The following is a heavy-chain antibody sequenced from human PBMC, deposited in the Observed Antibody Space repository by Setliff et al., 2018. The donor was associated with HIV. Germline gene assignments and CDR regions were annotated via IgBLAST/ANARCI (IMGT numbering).Heavy chain of an antibody. CDR2: IYTSGST. CDR3: ARAISTPSYYYHMDV. V-gene: IGHV4-61*09. J-gene: IGHJ6*03. D-gene: IGHD3-10*01. Sequence: PSETLSLTCIVSGRSISSGSYYWNWIRQPAGKGLEWVGYIYTSGSTNYNPSLKSRVTISVDTSKKHFSLRLTSVTAADTAVYYCARAISTPSYYYHMDVWGTGTPVTVSS. CDR1: GRSISSGSYY.